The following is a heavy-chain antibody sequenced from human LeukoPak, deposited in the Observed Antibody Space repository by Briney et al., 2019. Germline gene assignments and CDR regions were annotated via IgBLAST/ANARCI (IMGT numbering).Heavy chain of an antibody. J-gene: IGHJ4*02. D-gene: IGHD1-26*01. CDR1: GFTFSSYA. CDR2: ISGSAGST. CDR3: VRSDEWDLPRP. V-gene: IGHV3-23*01. Sequence: PGGSLRLSCAASGFTFSSYAMSWVRQAPGKGLEWVSGISGSAGSTYYADSVKGRFTISRDNSKNTLYLQMNSLRAEDTALYYCVRSDEWDLPRPWGQGTLVTVSS.